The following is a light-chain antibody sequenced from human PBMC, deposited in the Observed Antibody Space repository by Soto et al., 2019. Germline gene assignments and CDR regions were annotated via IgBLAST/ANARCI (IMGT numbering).Light chain of an antibody. Sequence: QSVLTQPPSASGTPGQRVTISCSGSSSNIGSNYVYWYQQLPGTAPKLLIYRNNQRPSGVPDRFSGSKSGTSASLAISGLRSEDEAHYYGAAWDASVSEAVFGGGTQLTVL. V-gene: IGLV1-47*01. CDR3: AAWDASVSEAV. CDR1: SSNIGSNY. J-gene: IGLJ7*01. CDR2: RNN.